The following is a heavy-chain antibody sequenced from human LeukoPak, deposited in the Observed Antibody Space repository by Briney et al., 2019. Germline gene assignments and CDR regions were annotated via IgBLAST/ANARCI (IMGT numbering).Heavy chain of an antibody. CDR1: DGSISTYY. V-gene: IGHV4-59*01. CDR3: ARVGGKWNDEGYFYYMDV. Sequence: SETLSLTCAVSDGSISTYYWSWIRQPPGKGLEWIGYIYYSVSTNYNPSLKSRVTISVDTSKQQFSLKLSSVTAADTAVYYCARVGGKWNDEGYFYYMDVWGKGTTVTISS. D-gene: IGHD1-1*01. J-gene: IGHJ6*03. CDR2: IYYSVST.